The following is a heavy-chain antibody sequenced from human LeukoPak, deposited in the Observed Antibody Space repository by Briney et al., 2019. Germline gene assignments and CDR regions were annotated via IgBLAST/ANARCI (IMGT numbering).Heavy chain of an antibody. V-gene: IGHV1-18*04. Sequence: ASVKVSCKASGYTFSNYYIHWVRQAPGQGLEWMGWISAYNGNTNYAQKLQGRVTMTTDTSTSTAYMELRSLRSDDTAVYYCARGGLLWFGEPFDYWGQGTLVTVSS. D-gene: IGHD3-10*01. CDR2: ISAYNGNT. CDR1: GYTFSNYY. CDR3: ARGGLLWFGEPFDY. J-gene: IGHJ4*02.